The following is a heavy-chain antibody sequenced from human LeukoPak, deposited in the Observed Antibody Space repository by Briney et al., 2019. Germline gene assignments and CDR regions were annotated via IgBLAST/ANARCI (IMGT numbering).Heavy chain of an antibody. CDR3: ARDRESMVRGVISWFDP. V-gene: IGHV3-20*04. D-gene: IGHD3-10*01. J-gene: IGHJ5*02. CDR1: GFTFDDYG. Sequence: GGSLRLSCAASGFTFDDYGMSWVRQAPGKGLEWVSGINWNGGSTGYADSVKGRFTISRDNAKNSLYLQMNSLGAEDTALYYCARDRESMVRGVISWFDPWGQGTLVTVSS. CDR2: INWNGGST.